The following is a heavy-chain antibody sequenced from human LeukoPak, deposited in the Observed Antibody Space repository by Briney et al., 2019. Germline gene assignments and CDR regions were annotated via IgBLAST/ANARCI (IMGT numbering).Heavy chain of an antibody. D-gene: IGHD6-25*01. CDR1: GYTFTSYY. J-gene: IGHJ4*02. CDR3: ARDPATQGGFDY. V-gene: IGHV1-46*01. CDR2: INPSGGST. Sequence: GASVKVSCKASGYTFTSYYMHWVRQATGQGLQWIGIINPSGGSTSYAQKFQGRVTMTRDTSTSTVYMELSSLRSEDTAVYYCARDPATQGGFDYWGQGTLVTVSS.